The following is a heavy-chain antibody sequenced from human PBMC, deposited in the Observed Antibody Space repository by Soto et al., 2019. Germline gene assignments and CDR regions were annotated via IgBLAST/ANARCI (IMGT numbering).Heavy chain of an antibody. Sequence: TSETLSLTCAVYGGSFSVYFWTWICQPPGTGLEWIGEINHSGSTNYNPSLKSRVTISVDTSKNQFSLKLTSVTAADTAVYYCARDKITGLFDYWGQGTQVTVSS. D-gene: IGHD2-8*02. J-gene: IGHJ4*02. CDR3: ARDKITGLFDY. V-gene: IGHV4-34*01. CDR2: INHSGST. CDR1: GGSFSVYF.